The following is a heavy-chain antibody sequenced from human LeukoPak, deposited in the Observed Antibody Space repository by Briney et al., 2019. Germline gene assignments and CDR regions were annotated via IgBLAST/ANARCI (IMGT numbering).Heavy chain of an antibody. CDR2: IYYSGST. J-gene: IGHJ6*04. CDR1: GGSIISYY. Sequence: SETLSLTCTVSGGSIISYYWSWIRQPPGKRLEWIGYIYYSGSTNYNRSLKSRVTISVDTSKNQFSLKLSSVTAADTAVYYCARGFYGNYYYYGMDVWGKGTTVTVSS. D-gene: IGHD3-16*01. V-gene: IGHV4-59*01. CDR3: ARGFYGNYYYYGMDV.